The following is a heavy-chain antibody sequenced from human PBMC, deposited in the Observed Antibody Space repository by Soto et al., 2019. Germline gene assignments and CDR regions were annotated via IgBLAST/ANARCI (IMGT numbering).Heavy chain of an antibody. CDR1: GGSISSSSYY. Sequence: PSETLSLTCTVSGGSISSSSYYWGWIRQPPGKGLEWIGSIYYSGSTYYNPFLKSRVTISVDTSKNQFSLKLSSVTAADTAVYYCARHEKVYYYFDYWGQGSLVTV. J-gene: IGHJ4*02. D-gene: IGHD3-10*01. CDR2: IYYSGST. CDR3: ARHEKVYYYFDY. V-gene: IGHV4-39*01.